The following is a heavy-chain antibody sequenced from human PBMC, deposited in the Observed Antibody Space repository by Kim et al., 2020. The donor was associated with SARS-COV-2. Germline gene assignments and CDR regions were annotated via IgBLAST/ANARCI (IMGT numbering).Heavy chain of an antibody. D-gene: IGHD2-8*02. J-gene: IGHJ4*02. Sequence: YAQKFQGRVTMTEDTSTDTAYMELSSLRSEDTAVYYCATEGVMYAIFRSYWGQGTLVTVSS. V-gene: IGHV1-24*01. CDR3: ATEGVMYAIFRSY.